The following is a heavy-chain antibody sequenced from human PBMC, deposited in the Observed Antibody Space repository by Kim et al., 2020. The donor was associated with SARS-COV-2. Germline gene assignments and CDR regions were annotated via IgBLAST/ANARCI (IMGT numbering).Heavy chain of an antibody. CDR3: ARGAATDAFDI. J-gene: IGHJ3*02. V-gene: IGHV4-59*09. Sequence: TYNTSLKSRVTISVDTSKTQFSRKLSSVTVADTAVYYCARGAATDAFDIWGQGTMVTVSS. D-gene: IGHD6-13*01.